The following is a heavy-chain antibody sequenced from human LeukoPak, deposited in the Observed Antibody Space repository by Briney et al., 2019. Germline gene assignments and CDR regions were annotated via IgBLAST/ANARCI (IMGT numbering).Heavy chain of an antibody. CDR3: ARPPYGDYFDY. CDR2: IYTNEYT. V-gene: IGHV4-4*07. Sequence: PSETLSLTCTVSGGSINSHYWSWIRQPAGKGLEWIGRIYTNEYTNYNPSLKNRVTMSVDTSKNQFSLRLSSVTAADTAVYYCARPPYGDYFDYWGQGILVTVSS. J-gene: IGHJ4*02. CDR1: GGSINSHY. D-gene: IGHD3-10*01.